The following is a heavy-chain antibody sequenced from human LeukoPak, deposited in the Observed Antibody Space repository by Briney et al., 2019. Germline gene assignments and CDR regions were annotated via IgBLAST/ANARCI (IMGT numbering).Heavy chain of an antibody. Sequence: SETLSLTCTVSGVSISSYYWSWIRQPPGKGLEWIGYIYYSGSTNYNPSLKSRVTISVDTSKNQFSLKLSSVTAADTAVYYCARRSSSWSAWAFDIWGQGTMVTVSS. D-gene: IGHD6-13*01. J-gene: IGHJ3*02. V-gene: IGHV4-59*08. CDR3: ARRSSSWSAWAFDI. CDR1: GVSISSYY. CDR2: IYYSGST.